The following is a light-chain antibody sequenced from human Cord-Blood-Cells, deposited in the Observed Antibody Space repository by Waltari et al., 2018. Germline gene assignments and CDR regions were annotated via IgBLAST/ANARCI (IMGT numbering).Light chain of an antibody. V-gene: IGLV2-14*01. CDR3: SSYTSSSTLV. CDR2: DVS. Sequence: QSALTQPRSVSGSPGQSVPISCPGTSRDVGGYNHVPWYQQHPGKAPKLMIYDVSNRPSGVSNRFSGSKSGNTASLTISGLQAEDEADYYCSSYTSSSTLVFGGGTKLTVL. J-gene: IGLJ2*01. CDR1: SRDVGGYNH.